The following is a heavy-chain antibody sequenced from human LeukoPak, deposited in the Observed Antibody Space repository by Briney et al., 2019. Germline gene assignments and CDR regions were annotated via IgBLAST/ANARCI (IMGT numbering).Heavy chain of an antibody. CDR3: AENLGGGYYRPPDY. CDR2: FSGTGDNT. D-gene: IGHD3-22*01. J-gene: IGHJ4*02. CDR1: GFTFSNYA. V-gene: IGHV3-23*01. Sequence: GGSLRLSCAASGFTFSNYAMSWVRQAPGKGLEWVSAFSGTGDNTYYVDSVKGRFTISRDNSKNTLYLQMNSLRAEDTAVYYCAENLGGGYYRPPDYWGQGTLVTVSS.